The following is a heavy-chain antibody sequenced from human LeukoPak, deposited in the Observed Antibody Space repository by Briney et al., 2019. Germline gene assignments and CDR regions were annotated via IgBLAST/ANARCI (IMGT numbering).Heavy chain of an antibody. CDR1: GFTFSNAW. V-gene: IGHV3-15*01. CDR3: TTDETVRGVGFDY. CDR2: IKSKTDGGTT. J-gene: IGHJ4*02. D-gene: IGHD3-10*01. Sequence: GGSLRLSCAASGFTFSNAWMSWVRQAPGKGLEWVGRIKSKTDGGTTDYAAPVKGRFTISRDDSKNTLYLQMNSLKTEDTAVYCCTTDETVRGVGFDYWGQGTLVSVSS.